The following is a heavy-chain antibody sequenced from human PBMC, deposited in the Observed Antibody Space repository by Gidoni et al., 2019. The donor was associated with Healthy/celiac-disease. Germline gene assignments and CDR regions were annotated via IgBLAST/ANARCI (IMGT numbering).Heavy chain of an antibody. Sequence: EVQLVQSAAAVKKPAESLKISCKGSGYSFTSYWIGRVRQLPGKGLEWMGIIYPEDSDTRYSPSFQCQVTISAEKSISTAYLQWSSLKATDTAMFYFARLRGYSYGYFDYWGQGTLVTVSS. J-gene: IGHJ4*02. CDR3: ARLRGYSYGYFDY. CDR2: IYPEDSDT. V-gene: IGHV5-51*01. CDR1: GYSFTSYW. D-gene: IGHD5-18*01.